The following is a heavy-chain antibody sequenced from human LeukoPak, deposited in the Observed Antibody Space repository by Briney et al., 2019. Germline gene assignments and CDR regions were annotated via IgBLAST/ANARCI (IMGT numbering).Heavy chain of an antibody. CDR3: AKGGGYGLIDY. CDR1: GASISGSGYY. Sequence: SETLSLTCTVSGASISGSGYYWGWIRQPPGKGLEWIGNIYDSGSTHYNASLQSRVTISIDTSKNQFSLRLSSVTAADTAMYYCAKGGGYGLIDYWGQGTLVTVSS. CDR2: IYDSGST. V-gene: IGHV4-39*01. D-gene: IGHD1-26*01. J-gene: IGHJ4*02.